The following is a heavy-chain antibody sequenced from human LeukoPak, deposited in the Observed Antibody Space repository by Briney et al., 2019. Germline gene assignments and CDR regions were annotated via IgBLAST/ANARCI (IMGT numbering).Heavy chain of an antibody. CDR3: ARAHRWGMVRGADFDY. D-gene: IGHD3-10*01. J-gene: IGHJ4*02. Sequence: GGSLGLSCVASGLTFSNYGIHWVRQAPGKGLEWGTYIRYDGTTIYYADSVKGRFTISRDNSKNTVYLQMNSLRVEDTAVYYCARAHRWGMVRGADFDYWGQGTLVTVSS. V-gene: IGHV3-30*02. CDR2: IRYDGTTI. CDR1: GLTFSNYG.